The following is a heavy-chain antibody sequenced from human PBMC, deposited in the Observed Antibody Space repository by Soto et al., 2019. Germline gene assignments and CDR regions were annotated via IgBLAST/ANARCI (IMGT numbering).Heavy chain of an antibody. CDR3: ARGAVAGYHYGMDV. V-gene: IGHV3-30-3*01. J-gene: IGHJ6*02. Sequence: QVQLVESGGGVVQPGRSLRLSCAASGFSFSSYAMHWVRQAPGKGLEWVAVISYDGTKKYSADSVKGRFTISRDNFKNLLYLEMNSLRAEDTAVYYCARGAVAGYHYGMDVWGQGTTVTVSS. D-gene: IGHD6-19*01. CDR1: GFSFSSYA. CDR2: ISYDGTKK.